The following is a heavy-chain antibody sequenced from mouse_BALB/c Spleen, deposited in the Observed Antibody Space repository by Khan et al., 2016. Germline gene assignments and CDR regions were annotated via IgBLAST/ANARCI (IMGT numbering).Heavy chain of an antibody. CDR3: SKSPFYYGYCYALDY. CDR2: IDPANGNT. D-gene: IGHD1-1*01. CDR1: GFNIKDTY. Sequence: VQLKQSGAELVKPGASVKLSCTASGFNIKDTYMHWVKQRPEQGLEWIGRIDPANGNTKYDPKFQGKATITADTSTNTAYLQRSSLTSEDTAVYDSSKSPFYYGYCYALDYWGQGTSVTVSS. J-gene: IGHJ4*01. V-gene: IGHV14-3*02.